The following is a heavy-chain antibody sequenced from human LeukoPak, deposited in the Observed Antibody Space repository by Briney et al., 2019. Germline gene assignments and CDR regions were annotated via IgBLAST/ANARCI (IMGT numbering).Heavy chain of an antibody. J-gene: IGHJ5*02. CDR2: INPNSGGT. CDR3: ARVLPWLVRNWFDP. CDR1: GYTFTGYY. V-gene: IGHV1-2*02. D-gene: IGHD6-19*01. Sequence: ASVKVSCKASGYTFTGYYMHWVRHAPGQGLEWMGWINPNSGGTNYAQKFQSRVTRTRDTSISTAYMELSRLRSDDTAVYYCARVLPWLVRNWFDPWGQGTLVTVSS.